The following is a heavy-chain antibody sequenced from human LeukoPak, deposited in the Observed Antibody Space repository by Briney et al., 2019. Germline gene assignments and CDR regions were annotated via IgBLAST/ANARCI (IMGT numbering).Heavy chain of an antibody. D-gene: IGHD2-15*01. J-gene: IGHJ4*02. CDR1: GFTFSSYE. CDR3: ASRCSGGSCYYRHFDY. V-gene: IGHV3-48*03. CDR2: ISSSGSTI. Sequence: PGGSLRLSCAASGFTFSSYEMNWVRQAPGRGLEWVSYISSSGSTIYYADSVKGRFTISRDNAKNSLYLQMSSLRAEDTAVYYCASRCSGGSCYYRHFDYWGQGTLVTVSS.